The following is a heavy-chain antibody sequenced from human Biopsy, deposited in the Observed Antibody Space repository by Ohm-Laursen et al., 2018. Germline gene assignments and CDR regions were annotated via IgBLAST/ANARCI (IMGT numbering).Heavy chain of an antibody. Sequence: SETLSLTCTVSGDSVSSGSFYWTWIRQPPGQGLEYIGYIYDRGSTANYNPSLESRVTMSVDMPKNQFSLKLSCVTAADTAIYYCARGMRSSGWPYFDSWGQGTLVTVSS. J-gene: IGHJ4*02. CDR3: ARGMRSSGWPYFDS. CDR2: IYDRGSTA. CDR1: GDSVSSGSFY. V-gene: IGHV4-61*01. D-gene: IGHD6-19*01.